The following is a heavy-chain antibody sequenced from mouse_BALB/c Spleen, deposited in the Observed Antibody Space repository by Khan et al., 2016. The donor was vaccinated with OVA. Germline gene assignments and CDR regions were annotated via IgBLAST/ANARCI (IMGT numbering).Heavy chain of an antibody. CDR3: ARQPYYHYYIMDY. J-gene: IGHJ4*01. D-gene: IGHD2-10*01. Sequence: QVQLKQSGPGLVAPSQSLSIICTISGVSLTNYGVHLVRQPPGKGLEWLVVIWSDGSTTYNSALKSRLSISKDNSKSQVFLKMNSHQTDDTAMYYCARQPYYHYYIMDYWGQGTSVTVSS. CDR1: GVSLTNYG. CDR2: IWSDGST. V-gene: IGHV2-6-1*01.